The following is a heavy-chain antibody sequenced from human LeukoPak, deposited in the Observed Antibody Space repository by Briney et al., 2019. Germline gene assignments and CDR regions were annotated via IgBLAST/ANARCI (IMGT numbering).Heavy chain of an antibody. CDR3: TRSDCSSGRCPGFDN. CDR1: GDSVSSNSAA. CDR2: TYYRSKWYY. D-gene: IGHD6-19*01. V-gene: IGHV6-1*01. J-gene: IGHJ4*02. Sequence: SQTLSLTCAISGDSVSSNSAAWNWIRQSPSGGLEWLGRTYYRSKWYYDYALSVKSRSTINPDTPKNQVSLQLNSVTPEDTAVYYCTRSDCSSGRCPGFDNWGQGTLVTVSS.